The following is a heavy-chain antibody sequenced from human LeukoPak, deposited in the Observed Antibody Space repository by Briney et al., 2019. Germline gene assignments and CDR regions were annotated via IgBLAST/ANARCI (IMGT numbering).Heavy chain of an antibody. Sequence: GGSLRLSCAASGFTFDDYAMHWVRQAPGKGLEWVSGISWNSGSIGYADSVKGRFTISRDNAKNSLYLQMNSLRAEDTALYYCAKDIKGTYYYGSGSDYWGQGTLVTVSS. V-gene: IGHV3-9*01. CDR3: AKDIKGTYYYGSGSDY. CDR1: GFTFDDYA. J-gene: IGHJ4*02. CDR2: ISWNSGSI. D-gene: IGHD3-10*01.